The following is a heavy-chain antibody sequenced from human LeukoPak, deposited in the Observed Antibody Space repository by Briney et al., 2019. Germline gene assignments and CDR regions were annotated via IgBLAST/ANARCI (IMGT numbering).Heavy chain of an antibody. CDR3: AKGTYSYGYPPDY. Sequence: GRSLRLSCAASGFTFSSYGMHWVRQAPGKGLEWVAVISYDGSNKYYADSVKGRFTISRENYKNTLYLQMNSLRAEDTAVYCCAKGTYSYGYPPDYWGKGTMVTVS. V-gene: IGHV3-30*18. J-gene: IGHJ4*02. D-gene: IGHD5-18*01. CDR1: GFTFSSYG. CDR2: ISYDGSNK.